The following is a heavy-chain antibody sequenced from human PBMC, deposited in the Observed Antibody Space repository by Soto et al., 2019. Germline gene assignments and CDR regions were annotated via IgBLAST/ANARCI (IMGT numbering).Heavy chain of an antibody. D-gene: IGHD5-12*01. V-gene: IGHV3-74*01. CDR2: INSDGSST. Sequence: SLRLSCAASGFTFSSYWMHWVRQAPGKGLVWVSRINSDGSSTSYADSVKGRFTISRDNAKNTLYLQMNSLRAEDTAVYYCARANSGYDFSAIFNYWGQGTLVTVSS. CDR1: GFTFSSYW. J-gene: IGHJ4*02. CDR3: ARANSGYDFSAIFNY.